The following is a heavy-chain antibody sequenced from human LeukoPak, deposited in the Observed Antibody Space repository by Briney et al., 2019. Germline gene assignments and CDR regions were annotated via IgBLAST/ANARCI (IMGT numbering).Heavy chain of an antibody. CDR1: GGSISSSSYY. CDR2: IYYSGST. D-gene: IGHD6-13*01. V-gene: IGHV4-39*01. J-gene: IGHJ4*02. CDR3: ARLVTGIAAAGIDY. Sequence: SETLSLTCTVSGGSISSSSYYWGWIRQPPGKGLEWIGSIYYSGSTYYNPSLKSRVTISVDTSKNQFSPKLSSVTAADTAVYYCARLVTGIAAAGIDYWGQGTLVTVSS.